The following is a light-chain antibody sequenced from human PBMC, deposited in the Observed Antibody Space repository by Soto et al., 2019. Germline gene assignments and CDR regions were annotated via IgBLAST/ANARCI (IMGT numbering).Light chain of an antibody. V-gene: IGLV1-40*01. CDR1: SSNIGAGYD. Sequence: QSVLTQPPSVSDPRGQRVTINCTGSSSNIGAGYDVHWYQQLPGTAPKLLIYGSRTRPSGVPDRFSGSKSGTSASLAITGLQAEDEADYYCQSYDSSLSGFVFGAGTKFAFL. CDR3: QSYDSSLSGFV. CDR2: GSR. J-gene: IGLJ1*01.